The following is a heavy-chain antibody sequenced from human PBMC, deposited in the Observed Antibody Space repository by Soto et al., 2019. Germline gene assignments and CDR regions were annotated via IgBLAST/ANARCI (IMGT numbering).Heavy chain of an antibody. D-gene: IGHD1-1*01. V-gene: IGHV1-58*02. CDR3: ATASAGYTFGFDL. CDR2: IVVGNGNT. CDR1: GFNFATST. J-gene: IGHJ4*02. Sequence: SVKVSCKASGFNFATSTIQWVRQTRGHRLEWIGWIVVGNGNTNFAQDLRQRVTFSRDMSTSTAYMDVSTLRSDDTAMYYCATASAGYTFGFDLWGQGSLVTVSS.